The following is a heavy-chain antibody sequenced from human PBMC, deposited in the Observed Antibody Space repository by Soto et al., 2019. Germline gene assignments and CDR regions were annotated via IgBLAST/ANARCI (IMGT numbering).Heavy chain of an antibody. CDR3: AVGDHSWGWAY. CDR1: GYTFTSYG. D-gene: IGHD6-19*01. V-gene: IGHV1-18*01. J-gene: IGHJ4*02. CDR2: ISAYNGNT. Sequence: ASVKVSCKASGYTFTSYGISWVRQAPGQGLEWMGWISAYNGNTNYAQKLQGRVTMTTDTSTNTAYLELSSLRSDDTAVYYCAVGDHSWGWAYGGKGTLVPVSS.